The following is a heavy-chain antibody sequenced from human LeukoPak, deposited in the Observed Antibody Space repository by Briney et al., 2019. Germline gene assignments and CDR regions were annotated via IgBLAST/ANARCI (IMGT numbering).Heavy chain of an antibody. CDR2: IYYSGST. V-gene: IGHV4-31*03. CDR3: ARDAGGGSCFDP. CDR1: GGSISSGGYY. D-gene: IGHD2-15*01. J-gene: IGHJ5*02. Sequence: SETLSLTCTVSGGSISSGGYYWSWIRQHPGKGLEWIGYIYYSGSTYYNPSLKSRVTISVDTSKNQFSLKLSSVTAADTAVYYCARDAGGGSCFDPWGQGTLVTVSS.